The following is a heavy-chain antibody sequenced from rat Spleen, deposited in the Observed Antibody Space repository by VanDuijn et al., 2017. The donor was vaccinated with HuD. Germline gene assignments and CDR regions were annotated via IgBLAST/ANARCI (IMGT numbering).Heavy chain of an antibody. CDR3: TTCTIGGVLDA. V-gene: IGHV5-20*01. D-gene: IGHD4-3*01. CDR1: GFTFSDYY. CDR2: INYDGDAI. Sequence: EVQLVESGGGLVQPGRSLTLSCAASGFTFSDYYMTWVRQAPTRGLEWVASINYDGDAIHYRDSVKGRFTISRDNAKSGLHLQMDSLRSEDTATYYCTTCTIGGVLDAWGQGASVTVSS. J-gene: IGHJ4*01.